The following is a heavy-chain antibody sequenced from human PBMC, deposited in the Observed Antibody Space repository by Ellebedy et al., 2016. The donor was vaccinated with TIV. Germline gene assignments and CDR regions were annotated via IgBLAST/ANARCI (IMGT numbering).Heavy chain of an antibody. CDR2: IYYSGST. J-gene: IGHJ5*02. Sequence: SETLSLTCTVSGGSISSNYWSWIRQPPGKGLEWIGYIYYSGSTNYNPSLKSRVTISVDTSKNQFSLKLSSVTAADTAVYYCASVYCSGGRCYDRWFDPWGQGTLVTVSS. V-gene: IGHV4-59*01. CDR3: ASVYCSGGRCYDRWFDP. CDR1: GGSISSNY. D-gene: IGHD2-15*01.